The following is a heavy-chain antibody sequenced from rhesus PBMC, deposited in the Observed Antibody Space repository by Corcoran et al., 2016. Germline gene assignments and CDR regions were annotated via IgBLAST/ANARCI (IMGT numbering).Heavy chain of an antibody. Sequence: VQLVQSGAEVKKPGASVKVSCKASGFTFGSYAISWVRQAPGQGLEWMGVIIPIVGITNSAEKFQGRVTITADTSKSTSYIELSSLRSEDTAVDYCARVEYCTGSGCYGAFDFWGQGLRVTVSS. D-gene: IGHD2-21*01. J-gene: IGHJ3*01. CDR3: ARVEYCTGSGCYGAFDF. CDR2: IIPIVGIT. V-gene: IGHV1-198*02. CDR1: GFTFGSYA.